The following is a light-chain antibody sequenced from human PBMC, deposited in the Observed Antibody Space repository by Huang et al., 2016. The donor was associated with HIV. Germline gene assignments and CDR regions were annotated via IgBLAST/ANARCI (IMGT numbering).Light chain of an antibody. J-gene: IGKJ2*01. CDR1: QSISHW. V-gene: IGKV1-5*03. CDR2: EAF. Sequence: DIQFTQSPSTLSASVGDRITITCRASQSISHWLAWYQQKPGKAPKLLIYEAFTLESGVPSRFSGSGSGTEFTLTISSLQPDDFATYYCQQYKSYYTFGQGTKLEIK. CDR3: QQYKSYYT.